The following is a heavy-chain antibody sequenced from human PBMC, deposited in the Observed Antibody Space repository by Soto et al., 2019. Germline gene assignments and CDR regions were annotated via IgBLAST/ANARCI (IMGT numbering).Heavy chain of an antibody. V-gene: IGHV1-2*04. CDR1: GYSFTDYH. CDR3: ARGDSTDCSNGVCSFFYNHDMDV. J-gene: IGHJ6*02. CDR2: INPKSGGT. Sequence: ASVKVSCKASGYSFTDYHIHWVRQAPGQGLEWLGRINPKSGGTSTAQKFQGWVTVTTDTSISTASMELTRLTSDDTAIYYCARGDSTDCSNGVCSFFYNHDMDVWGQGTTVTVSS. D-gene: IGHD2-8*01.